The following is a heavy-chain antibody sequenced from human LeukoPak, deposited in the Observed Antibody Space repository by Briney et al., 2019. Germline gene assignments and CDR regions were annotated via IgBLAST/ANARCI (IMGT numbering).Heavy chain of an antibody. D-gene: IGHD6-13*01. J-gene: IGHJ5*02. V-gene: IGHV3-30*04. CDR2: ISYDGINK. CDR3: ARAMPRGIAAAGTADH. Sequence: TGGSLRLSCAASEFTFSSYAMHWVRQAPGKGLEWVAVISYDGINKYYADSVKGRFTISRDNPKNTLYLQVNSLRPEDTAVYYCARAMPRGIAAAGTADHWGQGTLVTVSS. CDR1: EFTFSSYA.